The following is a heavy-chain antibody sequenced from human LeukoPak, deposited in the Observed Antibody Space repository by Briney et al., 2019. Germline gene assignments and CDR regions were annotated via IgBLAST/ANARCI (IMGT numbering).Heavy chain of an antibody. J-gene: IGHJ4*02. CDR2: IKQDGSET. D-gene: IGHD6-13*01. CDR1: GFTFTTYW. V-gene: IGHV3-7*03. Sequence: GGSLRLSCAASGFTFTTYWMTWVRQAPGKGLEWVANIKQDGSETYYVDSVKGRLTISRDNAKNSLYLQMNSLRAEDTAVYYCARDSGGRVYNYWGQGTLVTVSS. CDR3: ARDSGGRVYNY.